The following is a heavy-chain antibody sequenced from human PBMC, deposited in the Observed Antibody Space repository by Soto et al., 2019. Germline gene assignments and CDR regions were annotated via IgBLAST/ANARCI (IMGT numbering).Heavy chain of an antibody. Sequence: QVQLQQWGAGLLKPSETLSLTCAVYGGSFSGYYWSWIRQPPGKGLEWIGEINHSGSTNYNPSLKSRVTISVDTSKNQFSLKLSSVPAADTAVYYCARGNYDILTGYYILDYWGQGTLVTVSS. J-gene: IGHJ4*02. CDR3: ARGNYDILTGYYILDY. V-gene: IGHV4-34*01. D-gene: IGHD3-9*01. CDR1: GGSFSGYY. CDR2: INHSGST.